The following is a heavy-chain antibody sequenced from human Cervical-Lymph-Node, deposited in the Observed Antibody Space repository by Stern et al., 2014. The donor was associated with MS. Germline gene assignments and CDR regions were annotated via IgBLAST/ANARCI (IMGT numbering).Heavy chain of an antibody. J-gene: IGHJ4*02. V-gene: IGHV1-69*01. CDR2: IIPIFGTT. D-gene: IGHD1-26*01. CDR1: GDTFTRHA. Sequence: QVQLVQSGAAVKKPGSSVKVSCPTSGDTFTRHAINWARQAPGQGLEWMGGIIPIFGTTNHAQKFRDRVTITADASTNTVYMELNSLTSEDTAVYFCARAGGSTVGYYVDYWGQGTLVTVSS. CDR3: ARAGGSTVGYYVDY.